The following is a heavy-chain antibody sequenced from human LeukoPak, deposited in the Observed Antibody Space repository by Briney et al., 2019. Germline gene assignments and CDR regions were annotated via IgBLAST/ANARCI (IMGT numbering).Heavy chain of an antibody. CDR1: GGSFSGYY. CDR2: INHSGST. V-gene: IGHV4-34*01. J-gene: IGHJ4*02. Sequence: SETLSLTCTDYGGSFSGYYWSWIRQPPGKGLEWIGEINHSGSTNYNASLKSRVTISVDTSKNQFSLKLSSVTAADTAVYYCARGGYSGSYAFDYWGQGTLVTVSS. CDR3: ARGGYSGSYAFDY. D-gene: IGHD1-26*01.